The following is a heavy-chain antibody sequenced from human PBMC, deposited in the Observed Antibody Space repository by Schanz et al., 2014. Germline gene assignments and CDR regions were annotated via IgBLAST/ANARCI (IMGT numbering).Heavy chain of an antibody. J-gene: IGHJ5*02. D-gene: IGHD3-3*01. CDR2: ISYDGTNK. CDR3: TRGNPPSSDLSP. Sequence: QVQLVESGGGVVQPGRSLRLSCVASGFTFSSYAMHWVRQAPGKGLEWVAVISYDGTNKYYADSVKGRFTISRDNSKNTLYLQMNSLRAEDTAVYYCTRGNPPSSDLSPWGQGTLVIVSS. V-gene: IGHV3-30*04. CDR1: GFTFSSYA.